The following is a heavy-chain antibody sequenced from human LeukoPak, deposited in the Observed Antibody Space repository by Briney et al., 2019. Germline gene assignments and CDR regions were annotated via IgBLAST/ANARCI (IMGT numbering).Heavy chain of an antibody. V-gene: IGHV3-23*01. J-gene: IGHJ5*02. CDR3: AKDSSALIVGAET. Sequence: GGSLRLSCAASGFTFSSYAMSWVRQAPGKGLEWVSAISGSGGSTYYADSVKGRFTISRDNSKNTLYLQMKSLRAEDTAVYYCAKDSSALIVGAETWGQGTLVTVSS. CDR2: ISGSGGST. D-gene: IGHD1-26*01. CDR1: GFTFSSYA.